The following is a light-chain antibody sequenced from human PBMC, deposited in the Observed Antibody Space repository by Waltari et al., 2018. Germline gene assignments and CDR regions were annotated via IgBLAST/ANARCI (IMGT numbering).Light chain of an antibody. J-gene: IGLJ7*01. CDR1: YFGTED. CDR3: QVWDVESDHVF. CDR2: TNS. V-gene: IGLV3-21*01. Sequence: SYGLTQPPSVSVSPGQTARITCGGDYFGTEDVNWYHQKPPQAPLLVIYTNSARPSGIPDRFSGSRSGNTATLIIGGVEAGDEAEYYCQVWDVESDHVFFGGGTRLTVL.